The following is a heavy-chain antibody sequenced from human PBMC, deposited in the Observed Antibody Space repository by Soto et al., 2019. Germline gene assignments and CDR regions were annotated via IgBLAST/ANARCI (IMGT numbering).Heavy chain of an antibody. J-gene: IGHJ4*02. CDR2: ISGSGVGT. V-gene: IGHV3-23*01. CDR3: AKGDIPNEY. CDR1: GFTFSSFA. D-gene: IGHD5-12*01. Sequence: GGSLRLSCAASGFTFSSFAMTWVRQAPGKGLEWVSTISGSGVGTYYADSVQGRFTISRDSSKNTLYLQMNSLRAEDTAVYYCAKGDIPNEYWGQGTLVTVSS.